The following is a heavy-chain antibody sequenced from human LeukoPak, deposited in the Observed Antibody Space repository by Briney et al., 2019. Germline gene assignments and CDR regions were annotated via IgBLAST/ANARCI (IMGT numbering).Heavy chain of an antibody. CDR3: ARGRPIAAASQTIFDY. D-gene: IGHD6-13*01. J-gene: IGHJ4*02. CDR2: MSASGGSI. CDR1: GFTFSTYA. Sequence: GGSLRLSCAASGFTFSTYAMSWVRQAPGKGLEWVSSMSASGGSIYYADSVKGRFTISRDNSKSTLYLQMNSLRAEDTAVYYCARGRPIAAASQTIFDYWGQGTLVTVSS. V-gene: IGHV3-23*01.